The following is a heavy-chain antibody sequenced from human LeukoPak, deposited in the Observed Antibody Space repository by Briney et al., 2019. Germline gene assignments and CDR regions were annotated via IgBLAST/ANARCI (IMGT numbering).Heavy chain of an antibody. Sequence: SETLSLTCTVSGGSISNYYWSWIRQPPGKGLERIGYIDHSGSTKYNPSLKSRVTISVDTSKNQFSLKLSSVTAADTAIYYCAIPRVSNAFDIWGQGTMVTVSS. CDR3: AIPRVSNAFDI. CDR1: GGSISNYY. D-gene: IGHD6-13*01. CDR2: IDHSGST. J-gene: IGHJ3*02. V-gene: IGHV4-59*08.